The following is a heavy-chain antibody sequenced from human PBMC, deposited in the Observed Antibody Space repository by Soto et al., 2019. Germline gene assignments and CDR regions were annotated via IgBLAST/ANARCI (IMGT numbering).Heavy chain of an antibody. Sequence: PSETLSLTCSVSGGSINSANSYWSWVRQPSGKGLEWIGYIYHTGSTYYKPSLKSRLSISVDTANNQFSLRLTSLTAADTAVYYCASRDPGTSVDYWGQGTLVTVSS. D-gene: IGHD1-7*01. J-gene: IGHJ4*02. CDR2: IYHTGST. CDR1: GGSINSANSY. CDR3: ASRDPGTSVDY. V-gene: IGHV4-30-4*01.